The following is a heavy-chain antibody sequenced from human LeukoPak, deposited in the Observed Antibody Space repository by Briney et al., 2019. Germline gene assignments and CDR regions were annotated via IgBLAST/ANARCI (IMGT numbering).Heavy chain of an antibody. J-gene: IGHJ4*02. CDR3: ARSYSGFGYALHDY. CDR1: GYTFTDYY. V-gene: IGHV1-2*02. D-gene: IGHD1-26*01. CDR2: INPNSGGT. Sequence: ASVKVSCKASGYTFTDYYMHWVRQTPGQGLEWMGWINPNSGGTNYAQKFQGRVTMNRDTSISTAYMELSSLRSDDTAMYYCARSYSGFGYALHDYWGQGTLVTVSS.